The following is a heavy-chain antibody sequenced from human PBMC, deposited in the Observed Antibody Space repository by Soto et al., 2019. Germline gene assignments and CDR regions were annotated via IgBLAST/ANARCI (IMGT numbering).Heavy chain of an antibody. CDR3: AGDYCVMDV. CDR2: IYYSGST. D-gene: IGHD3-10*01. Sequence: SETLSRTCPVSGGSISSYYWSWIRQPPGKGLEWIGYIYYSGSTNYNPSLKSRATISVDTSKNQFSLKLSSVTAADTAVYYCAGDYCVMDVWGQGTTDTVSS. J-gene: IGHJ6*02. CDR1: GGSISSYY. V-gene: IGHV4-59*01.